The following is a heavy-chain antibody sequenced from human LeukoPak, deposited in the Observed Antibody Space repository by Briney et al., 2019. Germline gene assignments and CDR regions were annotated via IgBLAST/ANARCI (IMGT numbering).Heavy chain of an antibody. J-gene: IGHJ4*02. CDR3: ARDLGPYSSGLDY. V-gene: IGHV4-30-2*01. CDR1: GGSISSGGYS. Sequence: SETLSLTCAVSGGSISSGGYSWSWIRQPPGKGLEWIGYIYHSGSTYYNPSLKSRVTISVDTSKNQFSLKLSSVTAADTAVYYCARDLGPYSSGLDYWGQGTLVTVSS. CDR2: IYHSGST. D-gene: IGHD6-19*01.